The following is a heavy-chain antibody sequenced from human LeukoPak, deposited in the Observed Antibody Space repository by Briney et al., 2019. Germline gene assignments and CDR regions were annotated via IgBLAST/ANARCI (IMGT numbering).Heavy chain of an antibody. CDR1: GFTFSSYA. V-gene: IGHV3-23*01. J-gene: IGHJ4*02. CDR3: AKVYYYDSSGYYSPFDY. D-gene: IGHD3-22*01. Sequence: GGSLRLSCAASGFTFSSYAMSWVRQAPGKGLEWVSAISGSGGSTYYADSVKGRFTTSRDNSKNTLYLQMNSLRAEDTAVYYCAKVYYYDSSGYYSPFDYWGQGTLVTVSS. CDR2: ISGSGGST.